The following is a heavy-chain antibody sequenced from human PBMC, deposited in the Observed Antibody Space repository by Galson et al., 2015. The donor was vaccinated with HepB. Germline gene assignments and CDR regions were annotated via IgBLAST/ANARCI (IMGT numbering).Heavy chain of an antibody. J-gene: IGHJ6*02. CDR2: IDPSDSYT. CDR3: ARERYDDYSNYYYYYGMDV. D-gene: IGHD4-17*01. V-gene: IGHV5-10-1*01. Sequence: QSGAEVKKPGESLRISCKGSGYSFTSYWISWVRQMPGKGLEWMGRIDPSDSYTNYSPSFQGHVTISADKSISTAYLQWSSLKASDTAMYYCARERYDDYSNYYYYYGMDVWGQGTTVTVSS. CDR1: GYSFTSYW.